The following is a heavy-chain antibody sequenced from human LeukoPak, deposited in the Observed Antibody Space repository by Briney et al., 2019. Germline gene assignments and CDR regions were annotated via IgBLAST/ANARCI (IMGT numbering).Heavy chain of an antibody. J-gene: IGHJ4*02. CDR3: ARVDTLDY. Sequence: GGSLRLSCAASGFTFSNYNMNWVRQAPGKGLEWVASISSSSSYRYYADVVKGRSTISRDNAKNSLFLQMNSLRAEDTAVYYCARVDTLDYWGQGTLVSVSS. CDR2: ISSSSSYR. CDR1: GFTFSNYN. D-gene: IGHD5-18*01. V-gene: IGHV3-21*01.